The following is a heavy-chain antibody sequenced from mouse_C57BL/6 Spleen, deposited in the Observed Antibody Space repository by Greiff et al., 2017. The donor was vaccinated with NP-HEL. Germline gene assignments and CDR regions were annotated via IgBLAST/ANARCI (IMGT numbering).Heavy chain of an antibody. V-gene: IGHV5-16*01. CDR1: GFTFSDYY. CDR3: AREADICGSSTYWYFDV. Sequence: EVKVVESEGGLVQPGSSMKLSCTASGFTFSDYYMAWVRQVPEKGLEWVANINYDGSSTYYLDSLKSRFILSRDNAKNILYLQMSSLKSEDTDTYYCAREADICGSSTYWYFDVWGTGTTVTVSS. D-gene: IGHD1-1*01. CDR2: INYDGSST. J-gene: IGHJ1*03.